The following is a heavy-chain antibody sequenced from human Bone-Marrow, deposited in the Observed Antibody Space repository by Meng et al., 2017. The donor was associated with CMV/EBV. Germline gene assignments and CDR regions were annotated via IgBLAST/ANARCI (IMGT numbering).Heavy chain of an antibody. CDR1: GFIFSSFD. J-gene: IGHJ6*02. CDR3: ARTQWLPIPQNNYRYYGMDV. Sequence: GGSRRLSWVTFGFIFSSFDMHWVRQAPGKGPEWVSGISWNSGSIGYADSVKGRFTISRDNAKNSLYLQMNSLRAEDMALYYSARTQWLPIPQNNYRYYGMDVWGQGTTVTVSS. CDR2: ISWNSGSI. V-gene: IGHV3-9*03. D-gene: IGHD5-12*01.